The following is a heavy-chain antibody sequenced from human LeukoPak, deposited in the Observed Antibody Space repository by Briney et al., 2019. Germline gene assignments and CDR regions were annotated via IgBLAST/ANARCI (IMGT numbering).Heavy chain of an antibody. V-gene: IGHV4-39*07. CDR1: GGSISSSRYD. D-gene: IGHD1-14*01. Sequence: SETLSHTGTVSGGSISSSRYDRESIRQPPGRGVEWIGSIYYSGSTYYNPSLKSRVTISVDTSKNQFSLKLSSVTAADTAVYYCARDPYITPIPSPFDYWGQGTLVTVSS. CDR3: ARDPYITPIPSPFDY. CDR2: IYYSGST. J-gene: IGHJ4*02.